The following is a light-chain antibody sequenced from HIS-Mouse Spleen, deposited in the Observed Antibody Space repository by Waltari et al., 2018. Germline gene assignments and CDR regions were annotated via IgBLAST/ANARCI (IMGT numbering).Light chain of an antibody. CDR1: QSVSSSY. Sequence: ETVLTQSPATLPLSPGERATPSCGASQSVSSSYLAWYQQKPGLAPRLLIYDASSRATGIPDRFSGSGSGTDFTLTISRLEPEDFAVYYCQQYGSSPITFGQGTRLEIK. CDR2: DAS. V-gene: IGKV3D-20*01. J-gene: IGKJ5*01. CDR3: QQYGSSPIT.